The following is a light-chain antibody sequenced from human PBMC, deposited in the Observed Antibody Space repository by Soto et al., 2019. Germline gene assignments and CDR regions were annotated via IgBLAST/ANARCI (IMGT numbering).Light chain of an antibody. Sequence: EIVLTQSPATLSLSPGERATLSCRASQSVSSYLAWYQQKPGQAPRLLIYDASNRATGVPARFSGSGSGTEFTLTISSIEPAEVAVYYCQQRSSWPLTFGGGTKVEIK. CDR3: QQRSSWPLT. CDR1: QSVSSY. CDR2: DAS. V-gene: IGKV3-11*01. J-gene: IGKJ4*01.